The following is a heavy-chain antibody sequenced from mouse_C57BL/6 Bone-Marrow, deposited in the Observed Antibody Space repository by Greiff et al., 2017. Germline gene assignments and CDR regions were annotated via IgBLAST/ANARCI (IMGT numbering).Heavy chain of an antibody. D-gene: IGHD1-1*01. CDR3: ARIEIDYYGSSYVGGAMDD. Sequence: QVTLKVSGPGILQPSQTLSLTCSFSGFSLSTFGMGVGWIRQPSGKGLEWLAPIWWDDDKYYNPALKSRLTISKDTSKNQGFLKIANVDTADAATYYCARIEIDYYGSSYVGGAMDDWGQGTSGTVSS. J-gene: IGHJ4*01. V-gene: IGHV8-8*01. CDR1: GFSLSTFGMG. CDR2: IWWDDDK.